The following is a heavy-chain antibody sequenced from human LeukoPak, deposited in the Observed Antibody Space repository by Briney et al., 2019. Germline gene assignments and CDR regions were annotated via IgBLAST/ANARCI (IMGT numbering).Heavy chain of an antibody. D-gene: IGHD1-26*01. Sequence: PGGSLRLSCAASGFTFSSYAMHWVRQAPGKGLEWVAVISYDGSNKYYADSVKGRFTISRDNAKNSLYLQMNSLRAEDTAVYYCARKEQDYWGQGTLVTVSS. CDR1: GFTFSSYA. CDR3: ARKEQDY. V-gene: IGHV3-30*04. CDR2: ISYDGSNK. J-gene: IGHJ4*02.